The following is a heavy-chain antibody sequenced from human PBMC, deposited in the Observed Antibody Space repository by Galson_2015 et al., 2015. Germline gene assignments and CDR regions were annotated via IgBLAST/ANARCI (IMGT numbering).Heavy chain of an antibody. J-gene: IGHJ3*01. D-gene: IGHD3-10*01. V-gene: IGHV3-30-3*01. CDR3: AREGGGYASGNGGTFDV. CDR1: AFTFSTYG. Sequence: SLRLSCAASAFTFSTYGMYWVRQAPGKGLEWVALISFDGSNKYYADSVKGRFTISRDNSKNTLYLQMNSLRAEDTAVYYCAREGGGYASGNGGTFDVWGQGTMVTVSS. CDR2: ISFDGSNK.